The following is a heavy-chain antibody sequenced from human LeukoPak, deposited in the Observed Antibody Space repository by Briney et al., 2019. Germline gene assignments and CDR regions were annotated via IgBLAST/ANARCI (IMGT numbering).Heavy chain of an antibody. V-gene: IGHV3-74*01. D-gene: IGHD4-23*01. CDR3: ARDSVVTPFDY. CDR1: GFTFSSYW. J-gene: IGHJ4*02. CDR2: INSDGSST. Sequence: PGGSLRLSCAASGFTFSSYWMHWVRQAPGKGLVWVSRINSDGSSTSYADSVKGRFTISRDNAKNTLYLQMNSQRAEDTAVYYCARDSVVTPFDYWGQGTLVTVSS.